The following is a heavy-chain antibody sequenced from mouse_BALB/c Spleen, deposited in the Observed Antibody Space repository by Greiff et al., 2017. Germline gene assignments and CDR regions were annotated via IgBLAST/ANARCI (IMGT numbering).Heavy chain of an antibody. CDR2: IRSKSNNYAT. CDR1: GFTFNTYA. V-gene: IGHV10-1*02. Sequence: EGKLMESGGGLVQPKGSLKLSCAASGFTFNTYAMNWVRQAPGKGLEWVARIRSKSNNYATYYADSVKDRFTISRDDSQSMLYLQMNNLKTEDTAMYYCVRHVSSYWYFDVWGAGTTVTVSS. D-gene: IGHD1-1*01. J-gene: IGHJ1*01. CDR3: VRHVSSYWYFDV.